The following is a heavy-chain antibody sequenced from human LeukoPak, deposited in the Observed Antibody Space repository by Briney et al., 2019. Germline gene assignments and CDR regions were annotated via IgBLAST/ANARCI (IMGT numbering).Heavy chain of an antibody. D-gene: IGHD5-18*01. Sequence: PSETLSLTCTVSGGSISSDNYYWGWVRQPPGKGLEWLASIYYSGNTYYNPSLKSRVTMSVDTSKNQFSLKLDSVTAADTAVYFCSRYRYTYGSNFDYWGQGTLVTVSS. J-gene: IGHJ4*02. CDR1: GGSISSDNYY. CDR3: SRYRYTYGSNFDY. CDR2: IYYSGNT. V-gene: IGHV4-39*01.